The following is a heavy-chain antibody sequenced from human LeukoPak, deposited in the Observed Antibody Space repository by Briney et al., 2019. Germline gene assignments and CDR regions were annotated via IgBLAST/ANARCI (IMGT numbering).Heavy chain of an antibody. J-gene: IGHJ3*02. CDR3: ARRDGDI. CDR1: GGSISSYY. V-gene: IGHV4-59*08. Sequence: SETLSLTCTVSGGSISSYYWSWIRQPPGKGLEWIGYIYHSGSTYYNPSLKSRVTISVDTSKNEVSLKLNSVTAADTAVYYCARRDGDIWGQGTMVTVSS. CDR2: IYHSGST. D-gene: IGHD5-24*01.